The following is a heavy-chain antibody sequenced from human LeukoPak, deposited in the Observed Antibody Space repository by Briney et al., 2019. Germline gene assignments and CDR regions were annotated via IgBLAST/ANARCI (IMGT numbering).Heavy chain of an antibody. CDR1: GFTFRRYA. CDR2: ISSGDTTI. CDR3: ARRMMVDYGGADY. V-gene: IGHV3-48*04. D-gene: IGHD4-23*01. J-gene: IGHJ4*02. Sequence: GPLRLSCAASGFTFRRYAIYWVRQAPGKGLEWVSYISSGDTTIYYADSVKGRFTISRDNAKNSLYLQMNSLRAEDTAVYYCARRMMVDYGGADYWGQGTLVTVSS.